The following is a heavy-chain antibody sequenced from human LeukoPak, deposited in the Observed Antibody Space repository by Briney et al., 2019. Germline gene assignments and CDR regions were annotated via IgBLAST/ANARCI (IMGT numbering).Heavy chain of an antibody. Sequence: GESLRLSCAASGFTFSSYEMNWVRQAPGKGLEWVSYISSSGSTIYYADSVKGRFTISRHNAKNSLYLQMNSLRAEDTAVYYCAREVGYDQIFDYRGQGTLVTVSS. CDR2: ISSSGSTI. D-gene: IGHD5-12*01. CDR3: AREVGYDQIFDY. V-gene: IGHV3-48*03. CDR1: GFTFSSYE. J-gene: IGHJ4*02.